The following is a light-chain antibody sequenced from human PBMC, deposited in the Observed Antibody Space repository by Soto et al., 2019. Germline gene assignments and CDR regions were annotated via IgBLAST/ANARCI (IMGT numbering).Light chain of an antibody. V-gene: IGLV2-11*01. CDR2: DVS. J-gene: IGLJ3*02. CDR1: SSDVGDYNY. Sequence: QSALTQPRSVSGSPGQSVTISCTGTSSDVGDYNYVSWYQQYPGKAPKLVIYDVSKRPSGVPDRFSGSKSGNTASLTISGLKAEDEVDYYCCSFAGSYTFGVFGGGTKLTVL. CDR3: CSFAGSYTFGV.